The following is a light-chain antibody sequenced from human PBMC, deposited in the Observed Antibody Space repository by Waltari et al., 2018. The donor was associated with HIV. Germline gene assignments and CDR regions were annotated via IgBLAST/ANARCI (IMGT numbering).Light chain of an antibody. CDR1: RSVSSTF. CDR3: QQYGNSPFT. Sequence: EIVLTQSPGTLSLSPGERATLSCRASRSVSSTFLAWYQQKPGQAPRLLIYGTSSRATGIPDRFSGSGSGTDFSLTISRLEPEDFAVYYCQQYGNSPFTFGGDQSAYQT. J-gene: IGKJ3*01. CDR2: GTS. V-gene: IGKV3-20*01.